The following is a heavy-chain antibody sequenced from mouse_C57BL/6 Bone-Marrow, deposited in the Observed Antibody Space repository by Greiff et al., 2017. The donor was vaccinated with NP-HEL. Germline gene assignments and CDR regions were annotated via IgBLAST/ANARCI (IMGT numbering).Heavy chain of an antibody. V-gene: IGHV1-19*01. J-gene: IGHJ1*03. CDR3: ARWDYGSSYWYCDV. Sequence: EVQLQQSGPVLVKPGASVKMSCKASGYTFTDYYMNWVKQSHGKSLEWIGVINPYNGGTSYNQKFKGKATLTVDKSSSTAYMELNSLTSEDSAVYYCARWDYGSSYWYCDVWGTGTTVTVSS. CDR2: INPYNGGT. CDR1: GYTFTDYY. D-gene: IGHD1-1*01.